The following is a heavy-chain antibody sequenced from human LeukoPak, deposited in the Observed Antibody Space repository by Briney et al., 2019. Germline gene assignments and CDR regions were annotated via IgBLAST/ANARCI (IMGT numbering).Heavy chain of an antibody. D-gene: IGHD3-22*01. Sequence: SETLSLTCSVSGGSIRNSSYFWGWLRQPPGKGLEWIGSIYYSGSTYYNPSLKSRVTISVDTSKNQFSLKLSSVTAADTAVYYCARVALSNYYDSSGPPEAWGQGTLVTVSS. CDR3: ARVALSNYYDSSGPPEA. J-gene: IGHJ5*02. CDR2: IYYSGST. CDR1: GGSIRNSSYF. V-gene: IGHV4-39*07.